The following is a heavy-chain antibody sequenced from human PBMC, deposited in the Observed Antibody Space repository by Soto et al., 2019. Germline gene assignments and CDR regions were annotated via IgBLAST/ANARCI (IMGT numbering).Heavy chain of an antibody. CDR1: GYTFTSYY. J-gene: IGHJ4*02. CDR3: ARNYYDSSGYYYVPFDY. D-gene: IGHD3-22*01. V-gene: IGHV1-46*01. CDR2: INPSGGST. Sequence: QVQLVQSGAEVKKPGASVKVSCKASGYTFTSYYMHWVRQAPGQGLEWMGIINPSGGSTRNAQKFQGRVTRTRDTSTSTVYMELSSLRSEDTAVYYCARNYYDSSGYYYVPFDYWGQGTLVTVSS.